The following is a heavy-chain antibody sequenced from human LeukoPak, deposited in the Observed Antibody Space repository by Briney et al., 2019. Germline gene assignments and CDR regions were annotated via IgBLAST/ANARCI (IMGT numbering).Heavy chain of an antibody. CDR2: IYHSGSGSA. D-gene: IGHD2-2*01. J-gene: IGHJ4*02. Sequence: SETLSLTRAVYGYSISSGYYWGWIRQPPGKGLEWIGSIYHSGSGSAYYNPSLKSRVTISVDTSRDHFSLELSSVTAADTAVYYCARYCSNSNCHMFDYWGQGTLVTVSS. CDR1: GYSISSGYY. CDR3: ARYCSNSNCHMFDY. V-gene: IGHV4-38-2*01.